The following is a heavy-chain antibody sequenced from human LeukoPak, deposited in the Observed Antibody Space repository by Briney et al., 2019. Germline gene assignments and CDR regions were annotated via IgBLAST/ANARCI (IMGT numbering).Heavy chain of an antibody. CDR3: ARAPAFGTVDY. Sequence: ETLSLTCTVSGGSISSGGYFWSWIRQHPGKGLEWVANIKPDGSEKYPVDSVKGRFTVTRDNARNTLYLQMSRLRNDDSAVYYCARAPAFGTVDYWGQGTLVTVSS. CDR1: GGSISSGGYF. V-gene: IGHV3-7*01. CDR2: IKPDGSEK. D-gene: IGHD3-16*01. J-gene: IGHJ4*02.